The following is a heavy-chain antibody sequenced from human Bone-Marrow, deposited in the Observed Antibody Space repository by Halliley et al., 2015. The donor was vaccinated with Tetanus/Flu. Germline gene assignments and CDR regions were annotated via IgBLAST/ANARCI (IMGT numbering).Heavy chain of an antibody. D-gene: IGHD5-12*01. CDR2: INHSGST. J-gene: IGHJ6*02. Sequence: TLSLTCAVYGESFSGYYWNWIRQPPGKGLEWIGEINHSGSTNYNPSLKSRVTKSVDTSKNQISLNLTSVTAADTAVYYCARAVWQRLPPSHYYYAMAGWGRGTTVTVSS. CDR1: GESFSGYY. V-gene: IGHV4-34*01. CDR3: ARAVWQRLPPSHYYYAMAG.